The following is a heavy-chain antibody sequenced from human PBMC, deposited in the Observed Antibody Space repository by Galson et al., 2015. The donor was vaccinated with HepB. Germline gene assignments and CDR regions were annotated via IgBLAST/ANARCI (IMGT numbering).Heavy chain of an antibody. CDR2: IYSGGST. V-gene: IGHV3-53*01. CDR3: ARDAAGYGSVRRDYYYGMDV. Sequence: SLRLSCAASGFTVSSNYMSWVRQAPGKGLEWVSVIYSGGSTYYADSVKGRFTISRDNSKNTLYLQMNSLRAEDTAVYYCARDAAGYGSVRRDYYYGMDVWGQGTTVTVSS. D-gene: IGHD3-10*01. J-gene: IGHJ6*02. CDR1: GFTVSSNY.